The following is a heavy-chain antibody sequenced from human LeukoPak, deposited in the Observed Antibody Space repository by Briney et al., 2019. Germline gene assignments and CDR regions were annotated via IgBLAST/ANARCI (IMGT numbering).Heavy chain of an antibody. CDR3: ASFRNYGSGFDY. CDR2: INRDGRRT. J-gene: IGHJ4*02. V-gene: IGHV3-74*03. CDR1: GFTFSSYW. D-gene: IGHD3-10*01. Sequence: DPGGSLRLSCAAYGFTFSSYWMASVRQAPVRGLGWVSRINRDGRRTTYADSVKGRFPISRDNPNTNLYQQMNSRRHEHTALYYGASFRNYGSGFDYWGQGTLVTVSS.